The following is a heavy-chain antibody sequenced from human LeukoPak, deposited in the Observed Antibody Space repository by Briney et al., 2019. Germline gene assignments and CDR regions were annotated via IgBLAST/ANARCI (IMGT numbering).Heavy chain of an antibody. CDR1: GFSSTSYW. J-gene: IGHJ4*02. CDR2: IYPGDSDI. CDR3: VRGPASAFAGWYY. V-gene: IGHV5-51*01. Sequence: GESLKISCKGSGFSSTSYWIGWVRQMPGKGLEWMGIIYPGDSDIRYSPSFEGQVTISADKSINTAYLQWSSLKASDTAMYYCVRGPASAFAGWYYWGQGTLVTVSS. D-gene: IGHD6-19*01.